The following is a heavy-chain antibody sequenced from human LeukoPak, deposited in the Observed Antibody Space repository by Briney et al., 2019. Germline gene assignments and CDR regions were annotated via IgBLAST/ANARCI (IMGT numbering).Heavy chain of an antibody. D-gene: IGHD3-3*01. CDR3: AIHGGGTIRIEAFDV. V-gene: IGHV3-23*01. CDR2: ISGDGRDI. Sequence: GGTLRLSCAASAFTFSSYGMSWVRQAPGKGLEWVSAISGDGRDIFYADAVKGRFTISRDNSKNTLYLQMNSLRDEDTALYHRAIHGGGTIRIEAFDVWGQGTMVTISS. J-gene: IGHJ3*01. CDR1: AFTFSSYG.